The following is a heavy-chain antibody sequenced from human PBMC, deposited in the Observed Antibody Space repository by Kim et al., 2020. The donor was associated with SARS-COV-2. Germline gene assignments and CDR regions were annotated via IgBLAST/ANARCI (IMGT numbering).Heavy chain of an antibody. Sequence: SETLSLTCTVSGGSISSYYWSWIRQPPGKGLEWIGYIYYSGSTNYNPSLKSRVTISVDTSKNQFSLKLSSVTAADTAVYYCARGIVVVVAATLEYYFDYWGQGTLVTVSS. V-gene: IGHV4-59*01. CDR3: ARGIVVVVAATLEYYFDY. CDR2: IYYSGST. CDR1: GGSISSYY. D-gene: IGHD2-15*01. J-gene: IGHJ4*02.